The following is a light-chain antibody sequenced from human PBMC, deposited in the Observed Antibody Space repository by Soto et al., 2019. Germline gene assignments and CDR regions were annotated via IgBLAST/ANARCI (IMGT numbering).Light chain of an antibody. J-gene: IGKJ1*01. CDR2: GAS. V-gene: IGKV3-20*01. Sequence: EIVLTQSPGTLSLSPGERATLSCRASQSVSSNYLAWYQQKPGQAPRLLIYGASTRATGIPGRFSGSGSGTDFTLTISRLEPEDFAVYYCQQFGTSRTFGQGTKVEIK. CDR1: QSVSSNY. CDR3: QQFGTSRT.